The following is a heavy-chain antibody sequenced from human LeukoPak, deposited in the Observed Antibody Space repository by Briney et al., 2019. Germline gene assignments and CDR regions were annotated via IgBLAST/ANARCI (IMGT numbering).Heavy chain of an antibody. V-gene: IGHV3-23*01. Sequence: GGSLRLSCAASGFTFSAYAMAWVRQAPGKGLEWVSTISGSGGTTYSADSVKGRFTISRDNSKNILYLQVNSLRAGDTAVYYCAKDYYYDSSGYYYREAFDIWGQGTMVTVSS. CDR1: GFTFSAYA. CDR3: AKDYYYDSSGYYYREAFDI. CDR2: ISGSGGTT. J-gene: IGHJ3*02. D-gene: IGHD3-22*01.